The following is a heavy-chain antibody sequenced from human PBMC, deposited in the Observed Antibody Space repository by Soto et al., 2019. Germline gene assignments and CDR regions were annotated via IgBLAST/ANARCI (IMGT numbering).Heavy chain of an antibody. J-gene: IGHJ6*02. CDR3: ARVHCSAGTCLDGLDF. Sequence: SQTLSLTCVISGDSVSSNGACWNWTRQSPSRGLQWLGRIYYRSKWFHDYAASVESRMAINPDTSSNQFSLQLNYVTPEDTAVYYCARVHCSAGTCLDGLDFWGQGTTVTVSS. D-gene: IGHD2-15*01. CDR1: GDSVSSNGAC. CDR2: IYYRSKWFH. V-gene: IGHV6-1*01.